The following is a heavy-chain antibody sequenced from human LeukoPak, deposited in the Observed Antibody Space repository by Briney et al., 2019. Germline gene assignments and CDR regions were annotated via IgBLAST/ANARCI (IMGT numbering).Heavy chain of an antibody. CDR1: GGSISTYH. CDR2: MQSTGNS. D-gene: IGHD5-18*01. Sequence: SETLSLTCTVSGGSISTYHWNWIRKSPGKGLEWIGYMQSTGNSNYNPSLKGRVTMSVDMSRNQIVLNLGSVTAADTAVYFCARDKQHSYGRYFDHWGQGTLVTVSS. V-gene: IGHV4-59*01. J-gene: IGHJ4*02. CDR3: ARDKQHSYGRYFDH.